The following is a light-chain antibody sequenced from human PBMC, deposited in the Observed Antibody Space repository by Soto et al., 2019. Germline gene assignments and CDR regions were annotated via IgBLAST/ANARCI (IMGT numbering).Light chain of an antibody. Sequence: DIQMTQSPASLSASVGDRVSITCRASQTVATFLNWYQQKPGKVPQLLIFDASTLQSGVPSRFSGSGSVTEFTLVISSLQREDFATYYCQHSLSTPYTFGPGTKLEIK. CDR1: QTVATF. J-gene: IGKJ2*01. V-gene: IGKV1-39*01. CDR3: QHSLSTPYT. CDR2: DAS.